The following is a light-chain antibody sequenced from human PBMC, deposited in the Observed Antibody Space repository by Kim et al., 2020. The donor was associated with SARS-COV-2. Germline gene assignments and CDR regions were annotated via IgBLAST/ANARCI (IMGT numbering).Light chain of an antibody. CDR3: SSYTSSTTYV. V-gene: IGLV2-14*03. Sequence: GQAITVSCTGASSDVGVYNYVSWYQQHPGTAPKLMIYDVSNRPSGVSNRFSGSKSGNTASLTISGLQAEDEADYYCSSYTSSTTYVFGTGTKVTVL. CDR1: SSDVGVYNY. CDR2: DVS. J-gene: IGLJ1*01.